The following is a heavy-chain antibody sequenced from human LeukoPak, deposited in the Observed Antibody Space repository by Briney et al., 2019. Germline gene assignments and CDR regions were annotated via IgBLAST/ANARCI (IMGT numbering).Heavy chain of an antibody. CDR1: GYTFTSYG. J-gene: IGHJ6*02. CDR2: ISSYNGNT. V-gene: IGHV1-18*01. CDR3: ARGDYGDYPYGMDV. D-gene: IGHD4-17*01. Sequence: ASVKVSCKASGYTFTSYGISWVRQAPGQGLEWMGWISSYNGNTNYAQKLQGRATMTTDTSTSTAYMGLRSLRSDDTAVYYCARGDYGDYPYGMDVWGQGTTVTVSS.